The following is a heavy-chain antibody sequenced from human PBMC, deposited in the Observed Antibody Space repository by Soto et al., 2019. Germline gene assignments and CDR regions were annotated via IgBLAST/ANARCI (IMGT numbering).Heavy chain of an antibody. CDR3: ATLHSPEYSGYVGLFDY. V-gene: IGHV4-59*08. Sequence: PSETLSLTCTVSGGSISSYYWSWIRQPPGKGLEWIGYIYYSGSTNYNPSLKSRVTISVDTSKNQFSLKLSSVTAADTAVYYCATLHSPEYSGYVGLFDYWGQGTLVTVSS. D-gene: IGHD5-12*01. J-gene: IGHJ4*02. CDR1: GGSISSYY. CDR2: IYYSGST.